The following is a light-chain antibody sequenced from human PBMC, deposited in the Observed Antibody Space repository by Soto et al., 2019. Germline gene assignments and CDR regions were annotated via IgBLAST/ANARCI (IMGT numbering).Light chain of an antibody. V-gene: IGLV2-8*01. CDR2: EVN. J-gene: IGLJ2*01. Sequence: QSALTQPPSASGSPGQSVTISCAGTSSDVGTYNYVSWYQHHPGKAPKLMIYEVNRRPSGVPDRISGSKSGNTASLTVSGLQAEDEADYYCASYAGSNDLVFGGGTKLTVL. CDR1: SSDVGTYNY. CDR3: ASYAGSNDLV.